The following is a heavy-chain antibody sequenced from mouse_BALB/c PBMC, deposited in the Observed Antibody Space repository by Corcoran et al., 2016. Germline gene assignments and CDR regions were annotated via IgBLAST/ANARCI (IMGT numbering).Heavy chain of an antibody. CDR2: INTYTGEP. J-gene: IGHJ4*01. CDR3: ARRASIRLRRYYAIDY. Sequence: QIQLVQSGPELKKPGETVKISCKASGYTFTNYGMNWVKQAPGKGLKWMGWINTYTGEPTYADDFKGRFAFSLETSASTAYLQINNLKNEDTATYFCARRASIRLRRYYAIDYWGQGTSVTVSS. V-gene: IGHV9-3-1*01. CDR1: GYTFTNYG. D-gene: IGHD2-4*01.